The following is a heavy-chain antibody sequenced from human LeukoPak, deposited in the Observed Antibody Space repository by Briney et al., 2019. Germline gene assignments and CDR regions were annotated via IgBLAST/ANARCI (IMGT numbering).Heavy chain of an antibody. CDR1: GDSISSYY. CDR2: IYYSGST. Sequence: SETLSLTCTVSGDSISSYYWSWIRQPPGKGLEWIGYIYYSGSTNYNPSLKSRVTISVDTTKTQFSLKLSSVTAADTAVYYCARYYYDSSSYYFDYWGQGTLVTVSS. D-gene: IGHD3-22*01. V-gene: IGHV4-59*01. J-gene: IGHJ4*02. CDR3: ARYYYDSSSYYFDY.